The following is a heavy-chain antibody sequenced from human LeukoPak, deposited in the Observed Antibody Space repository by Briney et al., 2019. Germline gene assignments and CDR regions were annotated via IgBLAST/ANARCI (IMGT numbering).Heavy chain of an antibody. D-gene: IGHD1-26*01. Sequence: GGSLRLSCAASGFTFSSYGMSWVRQAPGKGLEWVSAISGSGGSTYYADSVKGRFTISRDNSKNTLYLQMNSLRAEDTAVYYCARTGGSYPYYFEYWGQRTLVTVSS. J-gene: IGHJ4*02. V-gene: IGHV3-23*01. CDR2: ISGSGGST. CDR3: ARTGGSYPYYFEY. CDR1: GFTFSSYG.